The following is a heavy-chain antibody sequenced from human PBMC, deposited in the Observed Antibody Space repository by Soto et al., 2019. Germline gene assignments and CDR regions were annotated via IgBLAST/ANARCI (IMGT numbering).Heavy chain of an antibody. CDR2: IIPNINKP. CDR3: LREAGSYGGVDY. D-gene: IGHD6-19*01. J-gene: IGHJ4*02. V-gene: IGHV1-69*08. CDR1: GGTFGSSL. Sequence: QVQPVQSGFEVKKPGSSVKVSCKASGGTFGSSLFSWVRQTSGQGLEWMGRIIPNINKPRYAQKLQDKVTIIADTSTSTVYMTLSSLTSEHMATYYCLREAGSYGGVDYWGQGTLITVS.